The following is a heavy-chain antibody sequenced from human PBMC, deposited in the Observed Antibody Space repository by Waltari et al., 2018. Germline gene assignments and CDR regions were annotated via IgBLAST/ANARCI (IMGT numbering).Heavy chain of an antibody. CDR3: ARPQGGSD. J-gene: IGHJ4*02. V-gene: IGHV3-30-3*01. Sequence: QVQLVESGGGVVQPGRSLRLSCAASGFTFSSYAMHWVRQAPGKGLEWVAVISYDGSNKYYADSVKGRFTISRDNSKNTLYLQMNSLRAEDTAVYYCARPQGGSDWGQGTLVTVSS. CDR2: ISYDGSNK. CDR1: GFTFSSYA.